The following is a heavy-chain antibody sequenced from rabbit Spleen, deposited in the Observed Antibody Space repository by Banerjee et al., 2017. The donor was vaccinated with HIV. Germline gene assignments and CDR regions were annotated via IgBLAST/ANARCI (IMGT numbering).Heavy chain of an antibody. CDR1: GFSFSSSYY. CDR2: IYIGSGST. V-gene: IGHV1S40*01. CDR3: ARHYVGDIYAMDL. D-gene: IGHD4-2*01. Sequence: QSLEESGGDLVQPEGSLTLTCTASGFSFSSSYYMCWVRQAPGKGLEWIGCIYIGSGSTYYASWAKGRFTISKTSSTTVTLQMTSLTAADTATYFCARHYVGDIYAMDLWGPGTLVTVS. J-gene: IGHJ6*01.